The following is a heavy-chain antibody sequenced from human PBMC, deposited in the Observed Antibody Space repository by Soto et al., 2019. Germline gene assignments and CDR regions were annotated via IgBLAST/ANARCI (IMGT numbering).Heavy chain of an antibody. CDR1: GYTFTSYY. Sequence: ASVKVSCKASGYTFTSYYMHWVRQAPGQGLEWMGIINPSGGSTSYAQKFQGRVTMTRDKSTSTAYMELSSLRSEDTAVYYCARGIVVVPAAIENGPDWLDPWGQGTLVTVSS. J-gene: IGHJ5*02. D-gene: IGHD2-2*02. CDR2: INPSGGST. CDR3: ARGIVVVPAAIENGPDWLDP. V-gene: IGHV1-46*01.